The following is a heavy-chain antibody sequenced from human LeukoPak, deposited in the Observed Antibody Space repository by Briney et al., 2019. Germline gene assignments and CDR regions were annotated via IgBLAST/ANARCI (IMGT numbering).Heavy chain of an antibody. V-gene: IGHV3-7*01. CDR2: IKQDGSEK. D-gene: IGHD1-26*01. Sequence: PGGSLRLSCAASGFTFSSDWMSWVRQAPGKGLEWVANIKQDGSEKYYVDSVKGRFTISRDNGKNSLYLQMNSLRAEDTAVYYCAREGRGLIVGATRNWFDPWGQGTLVTVSS. J-gene: IGHJ5*02. CDR3: AREGRGLIVGATRNWFDP. CDR1: GFTFSSDW.